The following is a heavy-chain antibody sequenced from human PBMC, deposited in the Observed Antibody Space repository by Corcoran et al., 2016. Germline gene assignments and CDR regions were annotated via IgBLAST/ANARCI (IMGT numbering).Heavy chain of an antibody. V-gene: IGHV3-53*01. CDR1: GFTVSSNY. Sequence: EVQLVESGGGLIQPGGSLRLSCAASGFTVSSNYMSRVRQAPGKGLEWVSVIYSGGSTYYADSVKGRFTISRDNSKNTLYLQMNSLRAEDTAVYYCARSGYSYGLYFDYWGQGTLVTVSS. CDR2: IYSGGST. D-gene: IGHD5-18*01. J-gene: IGHJ4*02. CDR3: ARSGYSYGLYFDY.